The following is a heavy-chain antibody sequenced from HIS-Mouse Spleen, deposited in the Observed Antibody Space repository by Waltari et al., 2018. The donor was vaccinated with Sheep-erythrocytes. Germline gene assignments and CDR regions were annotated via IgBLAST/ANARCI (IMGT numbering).Heavy chain of an antibody. CDR3: ARLYYYDSSGYYFDY. CDR1: GGSISSSSYY. V-gene: IGHV4-39*01. J-gene: IGHJ4*02. D-gene: IGHD3-22*01. Sequence: QLQLQESGPGLVKPSETLSLTCTVSGGSISSSSYYWGWIRQPPGNGLEWTGSIYYSRSTYYNPSLKSRVTISVDTSKNQFSLKLSSVTAADTAVYYCARLYYYDSSGYYFDYWGQGTLVTVSS. CDR2: IYYSRST.